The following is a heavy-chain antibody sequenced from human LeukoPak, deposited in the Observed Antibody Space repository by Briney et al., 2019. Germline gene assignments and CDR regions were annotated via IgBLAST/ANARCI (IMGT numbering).Heavy chain of an antibody. Sequence: PGGSLRLSCAASGFTFSSYGMHWVRQAPGKGLEWVAVISYDGSNKYYADSVKGRFTISRDNSKNTLYLQMNSLRAGDTAVYYCAKGPYGTDYWGQGTLVTVSS. CDR3: AKGPYGTDY. CDR1: GFTFSSYG. V-gene: IGHV3-30*18. D-gene: IGHD1-1*01. CDR2: ISYDGSNK. J-gene: IGHJ4*02.